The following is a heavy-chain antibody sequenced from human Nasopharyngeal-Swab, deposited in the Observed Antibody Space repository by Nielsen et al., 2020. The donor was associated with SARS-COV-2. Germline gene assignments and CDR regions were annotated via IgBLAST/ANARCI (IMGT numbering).Heavy chain of an antibody. D-gene: IGHD3-3*01. V-gene: IGHV1-24*01. CDR2: VVPEDGEP. CDR1: GYTLTVLP. CDR3: ASEGSGVFGVVIYAFDI. Sequence: ASVTISCKVSGYTLTVLPIHWVRQAPGKGLEWMGTVVPEDGEPIYAKNFQGRVTMTEDTSTYTAYLELSSLRSEDTAVYYCASEGSGVFGVVIYAFDIWGPGTLVTVSS. J-gene: IGHJ3*02.